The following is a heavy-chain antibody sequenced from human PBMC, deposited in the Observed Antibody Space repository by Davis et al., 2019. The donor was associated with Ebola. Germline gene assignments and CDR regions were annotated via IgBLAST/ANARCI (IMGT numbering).Heavy chain of an antibody. J-gene: IGHJ6*02. CDR1: GFTFSDYY. CDR3: ARDYCTGGVCYAGGPDYYYYGMDV. V-gene: IGHV3-11*01. D-gene: IGHD2-8*02. CDR2: ISSSGSTI. Sequence: PSETLSLTCAASGFTFSDYYMSWIRQAPGKGLEWVSYISSSGSTIYYADSVKGRFTISRDNAKNSLYLQMNSLRAEDTAVYYCARDYCTGGVCYAGGPDYYYYGMDVWGQGTTVTVSS.